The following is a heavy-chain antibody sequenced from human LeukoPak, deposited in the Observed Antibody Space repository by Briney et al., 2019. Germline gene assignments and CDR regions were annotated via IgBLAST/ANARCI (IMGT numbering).Heavy chain of an antibody. V-gene: IGHV1-69*13. CDR1: GGTCSTYA. CDR3: ARGFEAMPYYYCHAMDV. J-gene: IGHJ6*01. Sequence: SVKVSRKAAGGTCSTYAISWVRQAPGQGLWWMGGIIPLFRIANYAHKFQGRVTITADGSKTKAHMELSRLRSEDTAVYYCARGFEAMPYYYCHAMDVWGQGTTVTVSS. CDR2: IIPLFRIA. D-gene: IGHD3-9*01.